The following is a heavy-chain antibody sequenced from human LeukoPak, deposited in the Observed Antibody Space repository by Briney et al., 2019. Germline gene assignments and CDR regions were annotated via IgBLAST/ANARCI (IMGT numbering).Heavy chain of an antibody. CDR2: IYHSGST. V-gene: IGHV4-30-2*01. D-gene: IGHD5-12*01. J-gene: IGHJ4*02. CDR3: ACGYSGYDGVVY. CDR1: GGSISSGGYY. Sequence: PSETLSLTCTVSGGSISSGGYYWSWIRQPPGKGLEWIGCIYHSGSTYYNPSLKSRVTISVDRSKNQFSLKLSSVTAADTAVYYCACGYSGYDGVVYWGQGTLVTVSS.